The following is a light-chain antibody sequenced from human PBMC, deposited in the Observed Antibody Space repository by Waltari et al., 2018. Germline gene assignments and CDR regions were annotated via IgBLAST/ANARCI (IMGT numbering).Light chain of an antibody. V-gene: IGKV4-1*01. CDR2: WTS. J-gene: IGKJ2*01. Sequence: DIVMTQSPDFLPVSLGARATISGRSSQSVFHSSTYGNAIAWFQQRPGQPPKLLIYWTSTRESGVPDRFSGSGSGTDFTLTISSLQAEDVAVYYCQQYYSIPYTFGPGTKLEIK. CDR1: QSVFHSSTYGNA. CDR3: QQYYSIPYT.